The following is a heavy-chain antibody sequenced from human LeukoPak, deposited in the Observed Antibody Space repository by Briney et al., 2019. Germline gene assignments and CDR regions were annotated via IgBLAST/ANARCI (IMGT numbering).Heavy chain of an antibody. CDR3: ARAEYYFDY. CDR1: GFTFSNYW. J-gene: IGHJ4*02. CDR2: IKQDGSEK. Sequence: GGSLRLSCAASGFTFSNYWMSWVRQAPGKGLEWVANIKQDGSEKYYVDSVKGRFTVSRDNAKNSLYLQMNSLRAEDTAVYYCARAEYYFDYWGQGTLVTVSS. V-gene: IGHV3-7*01.